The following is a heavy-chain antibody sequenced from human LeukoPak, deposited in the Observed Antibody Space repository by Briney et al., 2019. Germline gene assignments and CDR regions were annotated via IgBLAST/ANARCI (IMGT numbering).Heavy chain of an antibody. Sequence: GGSLRLSCAASGFTFSSYSMSWVRQAPGKGLEWVATIKPDGRDTYYVDSVKGRFTISRDNAKNSLYLQMNSLRAEDTAVYYCARDLWSGTTPLYWGQGTLVTVSS. CDR3: ARDLWSGTTPLY. CDR1: GFTFSSYS. J-gene: IGHJ4*02. CDR2: IKPDGRDT. V-gene: IGHV3-7*01. D-gene: IGHD3-3*01.